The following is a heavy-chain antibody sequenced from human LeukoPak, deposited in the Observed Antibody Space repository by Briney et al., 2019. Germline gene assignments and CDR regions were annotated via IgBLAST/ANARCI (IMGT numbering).Heavy chain of an antibody. V-gene: IGHV4-39*01. J-gene: IGHJ4*02. D-gene: IGHD3-10*01. CDR1: GGSISSSSYY. CDR3: ARSLVFTMVRGVIIMGGGTDY. Sequence: SETLSLTCTVSGGSISSSSYYWGWIRQPPGKGLEWIGSIYYSGSTYYNPSLKSRVTISVDTSKNQFSLKLSSVTAADTAVYYCARSLVFTMVRGVIIMGGGTDYWGQGTLVTVSS. CDR2: IYYSGST.